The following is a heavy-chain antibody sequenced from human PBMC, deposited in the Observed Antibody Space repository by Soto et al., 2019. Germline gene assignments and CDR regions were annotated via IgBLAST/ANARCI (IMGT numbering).Heavy chain of an antibody. V-gene: IGHV2-5*02. Sequence: QITLKESGPTLMKPTQTLTLTCTLSGVSLTTNGVGVDWIRQPPGKALEWLALIYWDDDILYSPSLKNRLTITKDISKNQVVLTVTNMDSVDTATYYYAHRRGGPSNVWGQGTLVTVSS. D-gene: IGHD2-8*01. CDR3: AHRRGGPSNV. CDR1: GVSLTTNGVG. J-gene: IGHJ4*01. CDR2: IYWDDDI.